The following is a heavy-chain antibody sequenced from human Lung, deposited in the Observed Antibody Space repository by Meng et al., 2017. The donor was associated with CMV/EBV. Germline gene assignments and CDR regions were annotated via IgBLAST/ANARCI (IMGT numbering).Heavy chain of an antibody. CDR1: GFTFSSYS. CDR3: ARDVSPRSSAYFAIYYFYALDV. J-gene: IGHJ6*02. V-gene: IGHV3-21*01. D-gene: IGHD2-21*01. CDR2: ISSSGTYI. Sequence: SCAASGFTFSSYSMNWVRQAPGKGLEWVSSISSSGTYIYYADSVKGRFTISRDNAQNSLYLQMNSLRAEDTAVYYCARDVSPRSSAYFAIYYFYALDVGXQGNXVTVSS.